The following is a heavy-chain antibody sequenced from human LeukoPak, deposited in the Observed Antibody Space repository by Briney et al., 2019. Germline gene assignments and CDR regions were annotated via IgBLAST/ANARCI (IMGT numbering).Heavy chain of an antibody. CDR3: ASGVYFDLLVLVH. J-gene: IGHJ4*02. Sequence: PSETLSLTSTVPGGSISSYYWSWIRQPPGKGLEWIGYIYYSGSTNYNPSLKSRVTISVDTSKNQFSLKLSSETAADTAVYYCASGVYFDLLVLVHWGQGTLVTVSS. V-gene: IGHV4-59*01. D-gene: IGHD3-9*01. CDR2: IYYSGST. CDR1: GGSISSYY.